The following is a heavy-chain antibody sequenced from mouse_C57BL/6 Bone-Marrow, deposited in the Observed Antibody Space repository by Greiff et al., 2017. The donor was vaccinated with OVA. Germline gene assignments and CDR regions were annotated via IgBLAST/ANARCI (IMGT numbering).Heavy chain of an antibody. D-gene: IGHD2-14*01. J-gene: IGHJ2*01. CDR2: INPGSDGT. Sequence: QVQLQQSGAELVRPGTSVKVSCKASGYAFTNYLIEWVKQRPGQGLEWIGVINPGSDGTNYNAKFKGKATLTADKSSSTAYMQLSSLTSEDSAVYFCARRGAYYRDYFDYWGQGTTLTVSS. V-gene: IGHV1-54*01. CDR1: GYAFTNYL. CDR3: ARRGAYYRDYFDY.